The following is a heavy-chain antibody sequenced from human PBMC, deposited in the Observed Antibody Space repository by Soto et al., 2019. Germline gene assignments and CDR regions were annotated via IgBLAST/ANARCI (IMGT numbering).Heavy chain of an antibody. J-gene: IGHJ4*02. V-gene: IGHV3-7*01. D-gene: IGHD5-18*01. CDR2: TKQDGRER. CDR3: ARDGSGYSTD. Sequence: EVQLVESGGGLVQPGGSLRLSCGASGDTFRQYWMSGLRQAPGQGLEWVANTKQDGRERYSVDSVKGRFPISRDNAKNSMHVQMNSLRAEDTAVYYCARDGSGYSTDWGQGTLVTVSS. CDR1: GDTFRQYW.